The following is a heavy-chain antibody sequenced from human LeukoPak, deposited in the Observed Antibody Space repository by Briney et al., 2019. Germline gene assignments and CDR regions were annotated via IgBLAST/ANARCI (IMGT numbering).Heavy chain of an antibody. Sequence: GGSLRLSCAASGFTFSSYAMSWVRQAPGKGLEWVSGISGSGDNTYYADSVKGRFTISRDNSKNTLYVQVNSLGTEDTAVYYCAKAKYEDAFDIWGQGTMVTVSS. J-gene: IGHJ3*02. V-gene: IGHV3-23*01. CDR1: GFTFSSYA. D-gene: IGHD2-8*01. CDR3: AKAKYEDAFDI. CDR2: ISGSGDNT.